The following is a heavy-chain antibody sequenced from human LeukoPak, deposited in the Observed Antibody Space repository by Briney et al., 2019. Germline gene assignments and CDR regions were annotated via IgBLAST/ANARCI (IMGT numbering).Heavy chain of an antibody. J-gene: IGHJ4*02. D-gene: IGHD2-21*01. CDR2: IFTNGNT. CDR3: AKVAGPFDY. V-gene: IGHV3-66*01. Sequence: GGSLRLSCAASGFSVSTNYISWVRQAPGKGLEWVSVIFTNGNTKYADSVKGRFTISRDNSKNMLYLQTNSLRAEDTAVYYCAKVAGPFDYWGQGTLVTVSS. CDR1: GFSVSTNY.